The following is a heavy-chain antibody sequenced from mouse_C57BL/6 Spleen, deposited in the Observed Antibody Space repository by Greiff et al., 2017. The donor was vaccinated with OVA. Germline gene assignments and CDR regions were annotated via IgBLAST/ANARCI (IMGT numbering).Heavy chain of an antibody. CDR1: GFTFSSYT. CDR2: ISGGGGNT. CDR3: ARGGYDEDYFDY. V-gene: IGHV5-9*01. D-gene: IGHD2-2*01. Sequence: EVQGVESGGGLVKPGGSLKLSCAASGFTFSSYTMSWVRQTPEKRLEWVATISGGGGNTYYPDSVKGRFTISRDNAKNTLYLQMSSLRSEDTALYYCARGGYDEDYFDYWGQGTTLTVSS. J-gene: IGHJ2*01.